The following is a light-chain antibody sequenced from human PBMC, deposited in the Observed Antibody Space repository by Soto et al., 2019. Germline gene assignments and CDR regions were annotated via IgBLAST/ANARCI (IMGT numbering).Light chain of an antibody. Sequence: QSVLTQPPSASGSPGQSVTISCTGTSSDVGGYTYVSWYQQHPGKVPKLMIYEVSQRPSGVPDRFSGSKSGNTASLTVSGLQAEDEADYYCSSYAGSNIDYVFGTGTKLTVL. V-gene: IGLV2-8*01. CDR3: SSYAGSNIDYV. CDR2: EVS. J-gene: IGLJ1*01. CDR1: SSDVGGYTY.